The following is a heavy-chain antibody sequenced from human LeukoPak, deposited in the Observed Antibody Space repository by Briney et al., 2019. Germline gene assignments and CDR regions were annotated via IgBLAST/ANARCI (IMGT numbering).Heavy chain of an antibody. D-gene: IGHD3-22*01. CDR1: GFFFNSYW. V-gene: IGHV3-7*01. J-gene: IGHJ4*02. CDR2: ENQDGSEI. CDR3: ARFCCGYYDSSGYADY. Sequence: GGSLRLSCITSGFFFNSYWMSWVRQAPGKGLEWVANENQDGSEIYYVDSVKGRFIMSRDNAKNSFYLQMSSLRVEDTAVYYCARFCCGYYDSSGYADYWGQGTLVTVSS.